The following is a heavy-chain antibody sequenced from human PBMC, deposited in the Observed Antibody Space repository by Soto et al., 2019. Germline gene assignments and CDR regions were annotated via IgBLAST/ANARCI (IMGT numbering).Heavy chain of an antibody. Sequence: EVQLVESGGGLVKPGGSLTLSCAVSGFTLNNAWMNWVRQAPGKGLEWVGLIESKTDGGATDYAAPVKGRFTISRDDSKNMLYLQIESLRIEDTAVYYCPTDDVNQYDIGLGDYWGQGTLVTVSS. V-gene: IGHV3-15*07. J-gene: IGHJ4*02. CDR3: PTDDVNQYDIGLGDY. D-gene: IGHD2-8*01. CDR2: IESKTDGGAT. CDR1: GFTLNNAW.